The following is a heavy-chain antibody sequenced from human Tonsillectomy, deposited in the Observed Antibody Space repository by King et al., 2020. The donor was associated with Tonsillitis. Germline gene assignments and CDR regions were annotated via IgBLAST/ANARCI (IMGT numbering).Heavy chain of an antibody. D-gene: IGHD3-10*01. J-gene: IGHJ4*02. CDR3: ARDLTLLARMVRGANRSGY. CDR2: ISAYNGNT. V-gene: IGHV1-18*04. CDR1: GYTFTSYG. Sequence: QLVQSGAEVKKPGASVKVSCKASGYTFTSYGISWVRQAPGQGLEWMGWISAYNGNTNYAQKLQGRVTMTTDTSTSTAYMELRSLRSDDTAVYYCARDLTLLARMVRGANRSGYWGQGTLVTVSS.